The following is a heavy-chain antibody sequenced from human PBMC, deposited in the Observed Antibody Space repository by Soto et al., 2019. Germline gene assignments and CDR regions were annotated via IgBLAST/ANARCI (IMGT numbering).Heavy chain of an antibody. CDR1: GVSITSGSYY. Sequence: SETLSLTCTVSGVSITSGSYYWTWVRKSPGKGLEWIGYRYYSGNTYYNPSLNSRATISVDTSKNQFFLKLTSVTAADTAVYYCARGGYDTSGQTFIGWGPDCWGQGTLVTVSS. CDR2: RYYSGNT. J-gene: IGHJ4*02. V-gene: IGHV4-30-4*01. D-gene: IGHD3-22*01. CDR3: ARGGYDTSGQTFIGWGPDC.